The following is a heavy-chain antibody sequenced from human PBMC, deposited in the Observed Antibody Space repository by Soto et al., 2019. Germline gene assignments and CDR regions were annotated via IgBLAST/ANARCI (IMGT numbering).Heavy chain of an antibody. CDR1: GGSISSGGYY. CDR3: ARDPAGRYNWFDP. V-gene: IGHV4-31*03. D-gene: IGHD6-25*01. CDR2: IYYSGST. J-gene: IGHJ5*02. Sequence: SETLSLTCTVSGGSISSGGYYWSWVRQHPGKGLEWIGYIYYSGSTYYNPSLKSRVTISVDTSKNQFSLKLSSVTAADTAVYYCARDPAGRYNWFDPWGQGXLVTVSS.